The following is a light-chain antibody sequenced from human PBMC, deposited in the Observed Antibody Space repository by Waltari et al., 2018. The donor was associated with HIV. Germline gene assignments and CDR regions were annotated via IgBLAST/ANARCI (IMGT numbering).Light chain of an antibody. CDR1: QSAGTNS. CDR2: GAS. Sequence: SCRATQSAGTNSLAWNQHKPGQAPRLLIHGASSRAIGIPDRCSGSGSGTDFVLTISRLEPEDCAVYYCQQYAGSPWTFGQGTKVEIK. V-gene: IGKV3-20*01. CDR3: QQYAGSPWT. J-gene: IGKJ1*01.